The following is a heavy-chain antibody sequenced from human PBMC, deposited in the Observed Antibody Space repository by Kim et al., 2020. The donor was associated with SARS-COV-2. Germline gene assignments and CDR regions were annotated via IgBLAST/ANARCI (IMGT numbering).Heavy chain of an antibody. J-gene: IGHJ5*02. Sequence: ASVKVSCKASGYTFTGYYMHWVRQAPGQGLEWMGWINPNSGGTNYAQKFQGRVTMTRDTSISTAYMELSRLRSDDTAVYYCARGGAKKWFGDMGNWFDPWGQGTLVTVSS. D-gene: IGHD3-10*01. CDR3: ARGGAKKWFGDMGNWFDP. CDR1: GYTFTGYY. V-gene: IGHV1-2*02. CDR2: INPNSGGT.